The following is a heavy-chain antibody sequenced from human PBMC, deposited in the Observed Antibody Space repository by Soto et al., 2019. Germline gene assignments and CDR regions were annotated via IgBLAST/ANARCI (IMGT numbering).Heavy chain of an antibody. CDR1: GFTFNTYG. Sequence: QVQLVESGGGVVQPGGSLRLSCTTSGFTFNTYGMYWVRQAPGKGLEWVAIVWYDGSNKYYGDSVKGRFTISRDNSKNTLYLQMNSLRAEDTALYYCARGDCTGAYCYSWPFNYGEDVWVQGTTVTVSS. CDR3: ARGDCTGAYCYSWPFNYGEDV. J-gene: IGHJ6*02. D-gene: IGHD2-15*01. V-gene: IGHV3-33*08. CDR2: VWYDGSNK.